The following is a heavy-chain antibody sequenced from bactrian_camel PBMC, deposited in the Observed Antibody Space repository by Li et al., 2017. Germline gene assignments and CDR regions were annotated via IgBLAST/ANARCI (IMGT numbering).Heavy chain of an antibody. CDR2: IEGGGDII. D-gene: IGHD2*01. V-gene: IGHV3S1*01. CDR3: AKALGGGNYYTGEYNY. CDR1: GFPLRMFT. Sequence: HVQLVESGGGLVQPGGSLRISCAASGFPLRMFTMSWVRQAPGKGLERVSSIEGGGDIIYYVDSVKGRFTISRDNDKRTLYLQLNNLKSEDTALYYCAKALGGGNYYTGEYNYWGQGTQVTVS. J-gene: IGHJ4*01.